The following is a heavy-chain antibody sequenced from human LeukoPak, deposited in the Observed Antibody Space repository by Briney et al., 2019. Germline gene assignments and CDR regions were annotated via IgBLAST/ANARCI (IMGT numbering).Heavy chain of an antibody. V-gene: IGHV4-59*08. CDR1: GGSISSYY. J-gene: IGHJ4*02. CDR2: IYYSGST. CDR3: ARYYGSGSYYYYFDY. Sequence: SETLSLTCTVSGGSISSYYWSWIRQPPGKGLEWIGYIYYSGSTNYNPSLKSRVTISVDTSKNQFSLKLSSVTAADTAVYYCARYYGSGSYYYYFDYWGQGTLVTVSS. D-gene: IGHD3-10*01.